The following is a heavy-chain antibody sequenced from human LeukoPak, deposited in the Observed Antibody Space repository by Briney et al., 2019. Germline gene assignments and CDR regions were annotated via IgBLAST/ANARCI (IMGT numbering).Heavy chain of an antibody. CDR2: IKYDGSEK. CDR3: ARXYGAPDY. CDR1: GFTFTTYW. D-gene: IGHD4/OR15-4a*01. V-gene: IGHV3-7*01. J-gene: IGHJ4*02. Sequence: GGSLRLSCAASGFTFTTYWMNWVRQAPGKGLEWVASIKYDGSEKYYVDSVKGRFTISRDNAKNSLYLQMNSLRAEDSAVYYCARXYGAPDYWGQGTLVTVSS.